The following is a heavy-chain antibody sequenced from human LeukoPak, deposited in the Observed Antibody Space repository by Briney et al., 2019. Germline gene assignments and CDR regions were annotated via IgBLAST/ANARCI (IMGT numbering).Heavy chain of an antibody. Sequence: PGGSLRLSCAASGFTFSSYTMNWVRQAPGKGLEWVSSISSSSSYIYYVDSVKGRFTISRDNAKNSLYLQMNSLRVEDTAVYYCASDYSGSIDYWGQGTLVTVSS. V-gene: IGHV3-21*04. CDR3: ASDYSGSIDY. CDR2: ISSSSSYI. D-gene: IGHD1-26*01. J-gene: IGHJ4*02. CDR1: GFTFSSYT.